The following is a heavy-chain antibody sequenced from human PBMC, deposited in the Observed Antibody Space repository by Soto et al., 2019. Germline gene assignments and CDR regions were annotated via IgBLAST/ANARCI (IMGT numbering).Heavy chain of an antibody. V-gene: IGHV1-24*01. CDR2: FDPDDGGT. D-gene: IGHD1-26*01. CDR1: GYTLTELS. CDR3: ATGVEAGVGGTRWEYYFDY. Sequence: ASVKVSCKVSGYTLTELSMHWVRQAPGKGLEWMGGFDPDDGGTIYAQKFQGRVTMTEDTSTDTAYMELSSLRSEDAAVYYCATGVEAGVGGTRWEYYFDYWGQGTLVTVSS. J-gene: IGHJ4*02.